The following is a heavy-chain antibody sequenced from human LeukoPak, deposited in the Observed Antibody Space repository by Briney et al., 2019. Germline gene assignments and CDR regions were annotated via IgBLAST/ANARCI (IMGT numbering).Heavy chain of an antibody. J-gene: IGHJ6*03. Sequence: ASVKVSCKASGYTFTSYYMHWVRQAPGQGLEWMGWISAYNGNTNYAQKLQGRVTMTTDTSTSTAYMELRSLRSDDTAVYYCARAVTYRDYYMDVWGKGTTVTISS. CDR1: GYTFTSYY. CDR3: ARAVTYRDYYMDV. D-gene: IGHD2/OR15-2a*01. V-gene: IGHV1-18*04. CDR2: ISAYNGNT.